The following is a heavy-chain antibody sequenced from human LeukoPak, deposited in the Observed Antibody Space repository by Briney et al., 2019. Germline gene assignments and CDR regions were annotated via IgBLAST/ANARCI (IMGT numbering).Heavy chain of an antibody. CDR2: INREDGET. CDR3: AGGNWNNNLFDL. CDR1: GYTLSKLS. V-gene: IGHV1-24*01. D-gene: IGHD1/OR15-1a*01. J-gene: IGHJ5*02. Sequence: GGSVRVSCKASGYTLSKLSMHWVRQAPGKGLEWVGGINREDGETNYAQTVKGRVTITQDTSTDTAYMELSSLRSDDTAVYYCAGGNWNNNLFDLWGQGTLVTLSS.